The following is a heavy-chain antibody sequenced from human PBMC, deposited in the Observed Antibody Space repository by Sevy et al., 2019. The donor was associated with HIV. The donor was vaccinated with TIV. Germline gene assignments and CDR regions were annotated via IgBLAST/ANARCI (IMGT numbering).Heavy chain of an antibody. CDR1: GYTLSSYG. D-gene: IGHD3-3*01. J-gene: IGHJ6*02. CDR2: INTYNGNT. V-gene: IGHV1-18*01. CDR3: ARDKSVQVIFGVVRYNYGMDV. Sequence: ASVKVSCKASGYTLSSYGISWVRQAPGQGLEWMGWINTYNGNTKYAQKLQGRITMTTDTATSTAYMEVRSLRSDDTAVYYCARDKSVQVIFGVVRYNYGMDVWGQWTTGTVSS.